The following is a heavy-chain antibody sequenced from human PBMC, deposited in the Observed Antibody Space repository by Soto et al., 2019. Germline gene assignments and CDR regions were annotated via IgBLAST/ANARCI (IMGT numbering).Heavy chain of an antibody. CDR3: ASDVERWELPPEYFQH. J-gene: IGHJ1*01. CDR1: GFTFSSYA. CDR2: ISYDGSNK. Sequence: QVQLVESGGGVVQPGRSLRLSCAASGFTFSSYAMHWVRQAPGKGLEWVAVISYDGSNKYYADSVKGRFTISRDNSKNTLYLQMNSLIAEDTAVYYCASDVERWELPPEYFQHWGQGTLVTVSS. D-gene: IGHD1-26*01. V-gene: IGHV3-30-3*01.